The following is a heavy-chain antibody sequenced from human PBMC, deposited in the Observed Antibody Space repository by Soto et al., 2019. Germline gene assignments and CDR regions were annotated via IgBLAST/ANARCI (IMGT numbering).Heavy chain of an antibody. Sequence: SVKVSCKASGGTFSSYAISWVRQAPGQGLEWMGGIIPIFGTANYAQKFQGRVTITADESTSTAYMELSSLRSEDTAVYYCAKDRVGPAATYYFDYWGQGTLVTVSS. CDR1: GGTFSSYA. CDR3: AKDRVGPAATYYFDY. V-gene: IGHV1-69*13. J-gene: IGHJ4*02. D-gene: IGHD2-2*01. CDR2: IIPIFGTA.